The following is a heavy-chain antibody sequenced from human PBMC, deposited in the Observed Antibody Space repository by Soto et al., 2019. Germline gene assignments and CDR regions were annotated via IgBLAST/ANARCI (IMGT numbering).Heavy chain of an antibody. CDR3: ERGVAGSGFDL. CDR1: GDSVSSNTAA. V-gene: IGHV6-1*01. J-gene: IGHJ4*02. Sequence: SQTLSLTCAISGDSVSSNTAAWNWIRSSPSRGLEWLGRTYYRSNWRHDYAVSVKSRITVNPDTSKNHFSLQLNSVTPDDTAVYYCERGVAGSGFDLWGQGPLATVS. CDR2: TYYRSNWRH. D-gene: IGHD6-19*01.